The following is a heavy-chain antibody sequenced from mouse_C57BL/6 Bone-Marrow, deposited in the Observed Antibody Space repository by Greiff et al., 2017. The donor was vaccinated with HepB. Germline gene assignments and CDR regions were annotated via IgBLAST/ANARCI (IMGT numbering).Heavy chain of an antibody. CDR3: AREIDYDYDKDYFDY. J-gene: IGHJ2*01. V-gene: IGHV5-6*02. CDR1: GFTFSSYG. D-gene: IGHD2-4*01. Sequence: DVMLVESGGDLVKPGGSLKLSCAASGFTFSSYGMSWVRQTPDKRLEWVATISSGGSYTYYPDSVKGRFTISRDNAKNTLYLQMSSLKSEDTAMYYCAREIDYDYDKDYFDYWGQGTTLTVSS. CDR2: ISSGGSYT.